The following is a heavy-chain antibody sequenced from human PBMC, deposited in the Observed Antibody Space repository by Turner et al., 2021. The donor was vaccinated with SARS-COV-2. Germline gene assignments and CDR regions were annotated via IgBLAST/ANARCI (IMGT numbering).Heavy chain of an antibody. D-gene: IGHD6-19*01. CDR2: IWYDGSNK. Sequence: QVQLVESGGGVAQPGRTLRLSRAASGFTFSRNGMHWVRQAPGKGLEGVAVIWYDGSNKYYADSVKDRFTISRDNSKNTLYLQMNSLRAEDTAVYYCAKAGFGYSSGWGYFDYWGQGTLVTVSS. V-gene: IGHV3-33*06. J-gene: IGHJ4*02. CDR3: AKAGFGYSSGWGYFDY. CDR1: GFTFSRNG.